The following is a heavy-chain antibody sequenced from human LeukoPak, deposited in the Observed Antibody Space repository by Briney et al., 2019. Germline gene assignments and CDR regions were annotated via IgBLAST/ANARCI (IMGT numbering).Heavy chain of an antibody. CDR2: INSDGSST. V-gene: IGHV3-74*01. CDR1: RFTFSSYR. D-gene: IGHD2-21*02. CDR3: AKLHNGGDGGGY. Sequence: GGSLRLSCAASRFTFSSYRMHWVRQAPGKGLVWVSRINSDGSSTSYADSVKGRFTISRDNAKSTLYLQMNSLRAEDTAVYYCAKLHNGGDGGGYWGQGTLVTVSS. J-gene: IGHJ4*02.